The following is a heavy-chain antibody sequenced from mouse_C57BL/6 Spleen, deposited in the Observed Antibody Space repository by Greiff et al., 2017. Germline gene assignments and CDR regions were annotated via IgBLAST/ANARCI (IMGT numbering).Heavy chain of an antibody. J-gene: IGHJ2*01. Sequence: QVHVKQSGAELVKPGASVKISCKASGYAFSSYWMNWVKQRPGKGLEWIGQIYPGDGDTNYNGKFKGKATLTADKSSSTAYMQLSSLTSEDSAVYFCARLTSYDYFDYWGQGTTLTVSS. CDR2: IYPGDGDT. V-gene: IGHV1-80*01. D-gene: IGHD5-5*01. CDR3: ARLTSYDYFDY. CDR1: GYAFSSYW.